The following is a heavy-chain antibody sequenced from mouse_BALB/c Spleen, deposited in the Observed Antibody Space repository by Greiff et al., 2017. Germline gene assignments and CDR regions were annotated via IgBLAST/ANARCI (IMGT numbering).Heavy chain of an antibody. J-gene: IGHJ3*01. CDR2: ISYSGST. Sequence: DVQLVESGPGLVKPSQSLSLTCTVTGYSITSDYAWNWIRQFPGNKLEWMGYISYSGSTSYNPSLKSRISITRDTSKNQFFLQLNSVTTEDTATYYCARYDYDYDRAFAYWGQGTLVTVSA. V-gene: IGHV3-2*02. CDR1: GYSITSDYA. D-gene: IGHD2-4*01. CDR3: ARYDYDYDRAFAY.